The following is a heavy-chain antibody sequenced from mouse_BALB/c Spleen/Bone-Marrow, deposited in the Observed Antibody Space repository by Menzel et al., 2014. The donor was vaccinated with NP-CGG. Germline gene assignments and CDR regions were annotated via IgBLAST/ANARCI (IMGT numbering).Heavy chain of an antibody. CDR3: ARHVGNPYAMDY. Sequence: DVKLVESGGGLVQPGGSLKLSCAASGFTFSSYTMSWVRQTPEKRLEWVAYISNGGGSTYYPDTVKGRFTISRDNAKNTLYLQMSSPKSEDTAMYYCARHVGNPYAMDYWGQGTSVTVSS. J-gene: IGHJ4*01. CDR1: GFTFSSYT. CDR2: ISNGGGST. D-gene: IGHD3-1*01. V-gene: IGHV5-12-2*01.